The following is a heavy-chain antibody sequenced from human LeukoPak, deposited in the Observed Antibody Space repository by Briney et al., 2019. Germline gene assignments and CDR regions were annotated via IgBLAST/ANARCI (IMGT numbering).Heavy chain of an antibody. CDR3: ARSGGYDYEFDY. D-gene: IGHD5-12*01. V-gene: IGHV4-59*01. CDR1: GGSISSYY. J-gene: IGHJ4*02. CDR2: IYNSGST. Sequence: SETLSLTCTVSGGSISSYYWSWIRQPPGKGLEWIGYIYNSGSTNYNPSLKSRVTISVDTSKNQFSLKLSSVTAADTAVYYCARSGGYDYEFDYWGQGTLVTVSS.